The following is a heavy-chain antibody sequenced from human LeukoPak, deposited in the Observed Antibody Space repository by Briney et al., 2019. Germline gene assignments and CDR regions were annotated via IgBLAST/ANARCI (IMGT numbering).Heavy chain of an antibody. D-gene: IGHD3-3*01. CDR3: VSGFLQWLY. V-gene: IGHV3-7*01. CDR1: GFSFSSYW. J-gene: IGHJ4*02. CDR2: INPDGSNM. Sequence: GGSLRLSCAASGFSFSSYWMSWVRQAPGKGLEWAANINPDGSNMSYVDSVKGRFTISRDNAKNSLYLQMNNLRAEDTAVYFCVSGFLQWLYWGQGTLVTVSS.